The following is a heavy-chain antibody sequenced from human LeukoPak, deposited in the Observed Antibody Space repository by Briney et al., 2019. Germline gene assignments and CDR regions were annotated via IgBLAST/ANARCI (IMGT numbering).Heavy chain of an antibody. CDR3: ARDQRGLVGAMAFDI. D-gene: IGHD1-26*01. Sequence: QTGGSLRLSCAASGFTFSSYWMSWVRQAPGKGLEWVANIKQDGSEKYYVDSVKGRFTISRDNAKNPLYLQMNSLRAEDTAVYYCARDQRGLVGAMAFDIWGQGTMVTVSS. V-gene: IGHV3-7*01. CDR1: GFTFSSYW. J-gene: IGHJ3*02. CDR2: IKQDGSEK.